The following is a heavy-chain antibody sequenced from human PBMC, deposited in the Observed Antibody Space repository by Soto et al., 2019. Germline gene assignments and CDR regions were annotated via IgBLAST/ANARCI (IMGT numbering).Heavy chain of an antibody. CDR3: ARATVTTFYSFYI. CDR2: IWYDGSNK. V-gene: IGHV3-33*01. CDR1: GFTFSSYG. Sequence: QVQLVESGGGVVQPGRSLRLSCAASGFTFSSYGMHWVRQAPGKGLEWVAVIWYDGSNKYYADSVKGRFTISRDNSKKTLYLQMNSLRAEDTAVYYCARATVTTFYSFYIWCQGTMVTVSA. D-gene: IGHD4-17*01. J-gene: IGHJ3*02.